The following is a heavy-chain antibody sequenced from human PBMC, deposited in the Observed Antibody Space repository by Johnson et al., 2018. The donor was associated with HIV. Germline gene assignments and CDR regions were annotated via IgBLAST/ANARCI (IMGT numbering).Heavy chain of an antibody. D-gene: IGHD3-10*01. CDR2: IRWDGAIK. Sequence: VQLVESGGGLVQPGGSLRLSCAASGFTFDDYAMHWVRQAPGNGLEWVYLIRWDGAIKSYVDSVKGRFTISRDNSRNSLYLQMKGLRAEDTALYYCARAEIYEGRVGDFAFDIWGQGTMVTVSS. V-gene: IGHV3-43D*03. CDR3: ARAEIYEGRVGDFAFDI. CDR1: GFTFDDYA. J-gene: IGHJ3*02.